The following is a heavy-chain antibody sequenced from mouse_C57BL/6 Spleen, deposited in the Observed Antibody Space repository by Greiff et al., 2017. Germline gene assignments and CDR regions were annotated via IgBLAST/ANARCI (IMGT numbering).Heavy chain of an antibody. CDR3: ARRDYYGSRHYAMDY. V-gene: IGHV1-55*01. Sequence: QVQLKQPGAELVKPGASVKMSCKASGYTFTSYWITWVKQRPGQGLEWIGDIYPGSGSTNYNEKFKSKATLTVDTSSSTAYMQLSSLTSEDSAVYYCARRDYYGSRHYAMDYWGQGTSVTVSS. CDR2: IYPGSGST. CDR1: GYTFTSYW. D-gene: IGHD1-1*01. J-gene: IGHJ4*01.